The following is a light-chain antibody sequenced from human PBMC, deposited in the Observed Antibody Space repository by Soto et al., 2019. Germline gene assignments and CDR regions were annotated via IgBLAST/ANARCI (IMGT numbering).Light chain of an antibody. J-gene: IGKJ4*01. CDR2: SAS. Sequence: DIPMTQSPSSLSASVGDRVTITCRASQSISTFLLWYQQKPGKAPKGLIYSASKLESGVPSRFSGSGSGTEFTLTIINLQPEDFATYYCQHIHSAPLTFGGGTKEAMK. CDR3: QHIHSAPLT. V-gene: IGKV1-39*01. CDR1: QSISTF.